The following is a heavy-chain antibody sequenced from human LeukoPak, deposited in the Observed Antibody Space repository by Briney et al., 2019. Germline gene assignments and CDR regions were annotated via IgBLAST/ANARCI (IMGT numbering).Heavy chain of an antibody. V-gene: IGHV1-2*02. CDR2: INPKRGGT. Sequence: ASVKVSCKASGYTFTGYYMHWVRQAPGQGLEWMGWINPKRGGTIYAQKFQGRVTMTRDTSISTDYMELRRLRSDDTAVYYCARANDAFDIWGQGTMVTVSS. CDR3: ARANDAFDI. CDR1: GYTFTGYY. J-gene: IGHJ3*02.